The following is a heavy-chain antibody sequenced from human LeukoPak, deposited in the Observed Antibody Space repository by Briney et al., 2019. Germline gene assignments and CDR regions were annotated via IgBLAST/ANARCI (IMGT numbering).Heavy chain of an antibody. CDR3: ARSAFGSWFDDFDY. Sequence: ASVKVSCKASGYTFTSYGISWVRQAPGQGLEWMGWISAYNGNTNYAQKLQGRVTMTTDTSTSTAYMELSSLRSEDTAVYYCARSAFGSWFDDFDYWGQGTLVTVSS. D-gene: IGHD6-13*01. CDR1: GYTFTSYG. V-gene: IGHV1-18*01. CDR2: ISAYNGNT. J-gene: IGHJ4*02.